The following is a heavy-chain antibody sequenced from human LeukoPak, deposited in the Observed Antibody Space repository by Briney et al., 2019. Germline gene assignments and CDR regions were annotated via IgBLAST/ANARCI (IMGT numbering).Heavy chain of an antibody. CDR1: GGSISSSSYY. D-gene: IGHD1-26*01. Sequence: KPSETLSLTCTVSGGSISSSSYYWGWIRQPPGKGLEWIGSIYYSGSTYYNPSLKSRFTISVDTSKNQFSLKLSSVTAADTAVYYCARSLRVGASSRFDYWGQGTLVTVSS. CDR2: IYYSGST. CDR3: ARSLRVGASSRFDY. V-gene: IGHV4-39*01. J-gene: IGHJ4*02.